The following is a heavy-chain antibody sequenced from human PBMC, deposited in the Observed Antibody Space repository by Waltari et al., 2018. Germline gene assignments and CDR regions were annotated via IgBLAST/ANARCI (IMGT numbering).Heavy chain of an antibody. Sequence: QVQLQESGPGLVKPSETLSLTCAVSGYSLSSGYYWGWIRQPPGKGLEWIGSIYHSGSTYYNPSLKSRVTISVDTSKNQFSLKLSSVTAADTAVYYCARSLRFLEWLSYDAFDIWGQGTMVTVSS. J-gene: IGHJ3*02. CDR3: ARSLRFLEWLSYDAFDI. V-gene: IGHV4-38-2*01. D-gene: IGHD3-3*01. CDR2: IYHSGST. CDR1: GYSLSSGYY.